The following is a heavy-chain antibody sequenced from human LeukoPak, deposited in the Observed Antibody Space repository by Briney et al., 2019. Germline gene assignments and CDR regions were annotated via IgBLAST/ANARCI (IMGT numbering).Heavy chain of an antibody. V-gene: IGHV1-69*01. CDR1: GGTFSSYA. Sequence: SVKVSCKASGGTFSSYAISWGRQAPGQGLEWMGGIIPIFGTANYAQKFQGRVTITADESTSTAYMELSSLRSEDTAVYYCARGIAVAYPFQHWGQGTLVTVSS. D-gene: IGHD6-19*01. J-gene: IGHJ1*01. CDR3: ARGIAVAYPFQH. CDR2: IIPIFGTA.